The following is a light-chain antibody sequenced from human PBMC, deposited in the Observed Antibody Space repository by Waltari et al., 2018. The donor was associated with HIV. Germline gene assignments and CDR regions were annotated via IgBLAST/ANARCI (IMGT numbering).Light chain of an antibody. J-gene: IGKJ4*01. CDR1: QDINTR. CDR2: ASS. V-gene: IGKV1-12*01. Sequence: IQLTQSPPSLSASVGDRVTITCRASQDINTRLAWYQQKPGKAPKLVIYASSRLQSGVPSRFSGSGSGTFFTLTIDDFQTDDSATYYCQHGSDFPLSFGGGTKVEI. CDR3: QHGSDFPLS.